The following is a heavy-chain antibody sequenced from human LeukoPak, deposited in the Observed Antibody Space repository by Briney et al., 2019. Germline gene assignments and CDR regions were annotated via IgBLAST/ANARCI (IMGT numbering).Heavy chain of an antibody. V-gene: IGHV1-3*01. CDR1: GYTFTSYA. D-gene: IGHD6-19*01. Sequence: ASVKVSCKASGYTFTSYAMHWVRQAPGQRLEWMGWINAGNGNTKYSQKFQGRVTITRDTSASTAYMELGSLRSEDTAVYYCARERGPGSGWSYGAEYFQHWGQGTLVTVSS. CDR2: INAGNGNT. J-gene: IGHJ1*01. CDR3: ARERGPGSGWSYGAEYFQH.